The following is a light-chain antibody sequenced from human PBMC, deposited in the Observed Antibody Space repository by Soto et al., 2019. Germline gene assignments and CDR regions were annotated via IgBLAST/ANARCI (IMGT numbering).Light chain of an antibody. CDR3: QSYDSSLSGYV. J-gene: IGLJ1*01. V-gene: IGLV1-40*01. CDR2: ENN. Sequence: QSVLTQPPSGSEAPGQRVTISCTGSSSNIGAGYEAHWYQQVTGTAPKLLIYENNNRHSGVPDRFPGSKSGTSASLAITGLQAEDEAEYYCQSYDSSLSGYVFGTGTKLTVL. CDR1: SSNIGAGYE.